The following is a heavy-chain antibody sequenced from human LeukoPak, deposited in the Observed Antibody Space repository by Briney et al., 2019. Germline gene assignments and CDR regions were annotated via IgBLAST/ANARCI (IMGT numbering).Heavy chain of an antibody. V-gene: IGHV3-23*01. CDR1: GFTFSSYA. Sequence: GGSLRLSCAASGFTFSSYAMSWVRQAPGQGLEWVSPISVSGGSTYYADSVKGRFTISRDNSKNTLYLQMNSLRIGDTAVYYCAKDSGYCDTISCRLANWGQGTLVTVSS. CDR3: AKDSGYCDTISCRLAN. J-gene: IGHJ4*02. CDR2: ISVSGGST. D-gene: IGHD2-2*01.